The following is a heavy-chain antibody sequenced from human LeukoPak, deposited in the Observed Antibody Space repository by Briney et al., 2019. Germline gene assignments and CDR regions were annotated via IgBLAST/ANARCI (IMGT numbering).Heavy chain of an antibody. CDR3: AKVKGESNYIYYYMDV. J-gene: IGHJ6*03. Sequence: GGSLRLPCAASGFTFSNYAMSWARQAPGKGLEWISAITGSGGSTNYADSVKDRFTISRDNSKNTLFLQMNSLRAEDTAVYYCAKVKGESNYIYYYMDVWGKGTTVTVSS. V-gene: IGHV3-23*01. CDR1: GFTFSNYA. D-gene: IGHD4-11*01. CDR2: ITGSGGST.